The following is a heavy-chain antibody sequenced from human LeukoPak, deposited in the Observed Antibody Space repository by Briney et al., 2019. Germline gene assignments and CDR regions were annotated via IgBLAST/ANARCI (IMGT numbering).Heavy chain of an antibody. J-gene: IGHJ4*02. CDR1: GGSFSGYY. V-gene: IGHV4-34*01. CDR3: ARAEEGGGTSDY. Sequence: SATLSLTCAVYGGSFSGYYWSWIRQPPGKGLEWIGEIKHSGSTNYTPSLKSRVNISVDTSKNQFSLKMSSVTAADTAVYYCARAEEGGGTSDYWGQGTLVTV. D-gene: IGHD4-23*01. CDR2: IKHSGST.